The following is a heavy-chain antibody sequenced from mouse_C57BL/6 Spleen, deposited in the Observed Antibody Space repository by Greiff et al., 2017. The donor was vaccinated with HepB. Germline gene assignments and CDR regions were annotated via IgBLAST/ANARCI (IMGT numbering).Heavy chain of an antibody. V-gene: IGHV1-59*01. Sequence: QVQLQQPGAELVRPGTSVKLSCKASGYTFTSYWMHWVKQRPGQGLEWIGVIDPSDSYTKYNQKFKGKATLTVDTSSSTAYMQLSSLTSEDSAVYYCAKFITTVVATDYYAMDYWGQGTSVTVSS. CDR3: AKFITTVVATDYYAMDY. D-gene: IGHD1-1*01. J-gene: IGHJ4*01. CDR1: GYTFTSYW. CDR2: IDPSDSYT.